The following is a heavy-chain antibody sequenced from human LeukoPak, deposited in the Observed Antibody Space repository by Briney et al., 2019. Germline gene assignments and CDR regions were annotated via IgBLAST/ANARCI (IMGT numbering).Heavy chain of an antibody. Sequence: SETLSLTCAVSGGSISSGGYSWSWIRQPPGKGLEWIGYIYHSGSTYYNPSLKSRVTISVDRSKNQFSLKLSSVTAADTAVYYCARGGNYDILTGPLAPFDYWGQGTLVTVSS. CDR2: IYHSGST. D-gene: IGHD3-9*01. V-gene: IGHV4-30-2*01. CDR1: GGSISSGGYS. CDR3: ARGGNYDILTGPLAPFDY. J-gene: IGHJ4*02.